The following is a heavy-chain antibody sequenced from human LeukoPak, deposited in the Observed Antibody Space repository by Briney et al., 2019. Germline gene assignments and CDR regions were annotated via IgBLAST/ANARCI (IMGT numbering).Heavy chain of an antibody. CDR1: GFTFSSSA. Sequence: GGSLRLSCAASGFTFSSSAMYWVRQAPGEGLEWVAVISYDGSNKYYADSVKGRFTISRDNSKNTLYLQMNSLRAEDTAVYYCAGHYYYYYGMDVWGKGTTVTVSS. J-gene: IGHJ6*04. CDR3: AGHYYYYYGMDV. CDR2: ISYDGSNK. V-gene: IGHV3-30*04.